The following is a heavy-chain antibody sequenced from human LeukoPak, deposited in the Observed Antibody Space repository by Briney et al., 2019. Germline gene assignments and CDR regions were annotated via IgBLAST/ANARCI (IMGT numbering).Heavy chain of an antibody. J-gene: IGHJ6*03. CDR1: GFTFSSYA. V-gene: IGHV3-23*01. CDR3: AKGGSREFYYYMYV. D-gene: IGHD2-15*01. CDR2: ISGSGGST. Sequence: QSGGSLRLSCAASGFTFSSYAMSWVRQAPGKGLEWVSAISGSGGSTYYADSVKGRFTISRDNSKNTLYLQMNSLRAEDTAVYYCAKGGSREFYYYMYVWGKGTTVTISS.